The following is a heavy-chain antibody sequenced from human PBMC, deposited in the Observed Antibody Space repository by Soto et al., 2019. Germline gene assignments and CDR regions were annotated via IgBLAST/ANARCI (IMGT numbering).Heavy chain of an antibody. CDR1: GGCLGGYY. Sequence: NLSLTCAGYGGCLGGYYWSWIRQPPGKGLEWIGEINHSGSTNYNPSLKSRVTISVDTSKNQFSLKLSSVTAADTAVYYCARPIYGDYDYYMDVWGKGTTVTVSS. CDR2: INHSGST. D-gene: IGHD4-17*01. CDR3: ARPIYGDYDYYMDV. J-gene: IGHJ6*03. V-gene: IGHV4-34*01.